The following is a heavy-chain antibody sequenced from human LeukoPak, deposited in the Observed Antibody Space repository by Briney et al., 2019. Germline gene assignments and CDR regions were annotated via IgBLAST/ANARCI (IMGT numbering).Heavy chain of an antibody. CDR2: ISAYNGNT. Sequence: ASVKVSCKASGYTFTSYGISWVRQAPGQGLEWMGWISAYNGNTNYAQELQGRVTMTTDTSTSTAYMELRSLRSDDTAVYYCAREMEVGVNIVATLNWFDPWGQGTLVTVSS. D-gene: IGHD5-12*01. CDR3: AREMEVGVNIVATLNWFDP. J-gene: IGHJ5*02. V-gene: IGHV1-18*01. CDR1: GYTFTSYG.